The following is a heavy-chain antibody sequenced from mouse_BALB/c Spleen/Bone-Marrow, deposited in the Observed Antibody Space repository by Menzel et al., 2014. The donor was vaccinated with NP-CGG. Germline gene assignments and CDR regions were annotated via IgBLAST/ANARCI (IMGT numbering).Heavy chain of an antibody. CDR1: GFNIKDTY. V-gene: IGHV14-3*02. CDR3: ANYDYGWYFDV. D-gene: IGHD2-4*01. CDR2: IDPANGNT. Sequence: EVKLQESGAELVKPGASVKLSCTASGFNIKDTYMHWVKQRPEQGLEWIGRIDPANGNTKYDPKFQGKATITADTSSNTAYLQLSSLTSEDTAVYYCANYDYGWYFDVWGAETTVTVSS. J-gene: IGHJ1*01.